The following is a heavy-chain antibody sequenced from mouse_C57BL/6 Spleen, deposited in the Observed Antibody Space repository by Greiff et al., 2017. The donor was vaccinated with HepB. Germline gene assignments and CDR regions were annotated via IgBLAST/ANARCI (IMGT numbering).Heavy chain of an antibody. CDR3: ATRDSSGYDGFAY. D-gene: IGHD3-2*02. Sequence: QVQLQQPGAELVMPGASVKLSCKASGYTFTSYWMHWVKQRPGQGLEWIGEIDPSDSYTNYNQKFKGKSTLTVDKSSSTAYMQLSSLTSEDSAVYYCATRDSSGYDGFAYWGQGTLVTVSA. CDR2: IDPSDSYT. J-gene: IGHJ3*01. CDR1: GYTFTSYW. V-gene: IGHV1-69*01.